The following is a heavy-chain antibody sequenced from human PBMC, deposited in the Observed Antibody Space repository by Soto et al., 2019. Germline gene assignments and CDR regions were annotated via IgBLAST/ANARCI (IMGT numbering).Heavy chain of an antibody. CDR1: GFTFSSYA. V-gene: IGHV3-23*01. Sequence: EVQLLESGGGLVQPGGSLRLSCAASGFTFSSYAMSWVRQAPGKGLEWVSAISGSGGSTYYADSVKGRFTISRDNSKNTLYLQMNSLRAEDTAVYYCAKVGHCSGGSCYFWDLYYYFDYWGQGTLVTVSS. J-gene: IGHJ4*02. CDR3: AKVGHCSGGSCYFWDLYYYFDY. D-gene: IGHD2-15*01. CDR2: ISGSGGST.